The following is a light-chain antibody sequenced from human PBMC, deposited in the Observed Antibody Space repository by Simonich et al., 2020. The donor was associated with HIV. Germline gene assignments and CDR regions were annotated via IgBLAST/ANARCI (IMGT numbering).Light chain of an antibody. CDR1: LGLHHRNVNNY. CDR3: LQAIQTPLT. Sequence: DIELTQSPLSLPVTPGEPACISCRSSLGLHHRNVNNYLDWYLQKPGQSPQLLIYLGSTRASGVPDRFSGSGSGTDFTLNISRVQAEDVAVYYCLQAIQTPLTFGQGTRLEIK. J-gene: IGKJ5*01. CDR2: LGS. V-gene: IGKV2-28*01.